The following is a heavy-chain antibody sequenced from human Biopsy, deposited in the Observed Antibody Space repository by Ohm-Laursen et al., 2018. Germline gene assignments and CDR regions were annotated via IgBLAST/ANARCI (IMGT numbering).Heavy chain of an antibody. Sequence: TLSLTCSVSGGSVRGYYWSWIRQTSGTGLAWIGHIFDDGATNYSPSPSLQGRVTLSIDTSENTSSLTLASLTRADTGVYYCARVRGSGFFAFDIWGRGTTVSVSS. CDR1: GGSVRGYY. CDR2: IFDDGAT. V-gene: IGHV4-59*02. J-gene: IGHJ3*02. CDR3: ARVRGSGFFAFDI. D-gene: IGHD3-3*01.